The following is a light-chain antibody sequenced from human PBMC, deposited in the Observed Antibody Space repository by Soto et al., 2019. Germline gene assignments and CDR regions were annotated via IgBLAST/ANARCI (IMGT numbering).Light chain of an antibody. J-gene: IGKJ5*01. Sequence: DIMLTQSPGTLSLSQGQRATLSCRASQSISSSFLAWYQQKPGQAPRLLIYGASSRATGIPDRFSGSGSGTDFTLTISSLDPEDFAVYYCQQRSNRPLTFGQGTRLEIK. CDR2: GAS. V-gene: IGKV3D-20*02. CDR1: QSISSSF. CDR3: QQRSNRPLT.